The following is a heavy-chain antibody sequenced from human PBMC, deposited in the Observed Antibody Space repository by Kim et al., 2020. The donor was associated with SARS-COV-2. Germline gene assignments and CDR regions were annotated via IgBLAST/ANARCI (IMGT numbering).Heavy chain of an antibody. CDR2: ISYDGSNK. D-gene: IGHD6-19*01. J-gene: IGHJ4*02. CDR1: GFTFSSYG. V-gene: IGHV3-30*18. Sequence: GGSLRLSCAASGFTFSSYGMHWVRQAPGKGLEWVAVISYDGSNKYYADSVKGRFTISRDNSKNTLYLQMNSLRAEDTAVYYCAKEGQWLVWFDYWGQGTLVTVSS. CDR3: AKEGQWLVWFDY.